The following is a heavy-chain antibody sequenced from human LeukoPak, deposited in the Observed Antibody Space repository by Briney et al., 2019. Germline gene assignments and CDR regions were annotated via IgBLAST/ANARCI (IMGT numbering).Heavy chain of an antibody. Sequence: GGSLRLSCAASGFTFSSYDMHWVRQAPGKGLEWVAVISYDGSNKYYADSVKGRFTISRDNSKNTLYLQMNSLRAEDTAVYYCAKGAGGPYNWFDPWGQGTLVTVSS. V-gene: IGHV3-30*18. CDR3: AKGAGGPYNWFDP. CDR1: GFTFSSYD. CDR2: ISYDGSNK. J-gene: IGHJ5*02.